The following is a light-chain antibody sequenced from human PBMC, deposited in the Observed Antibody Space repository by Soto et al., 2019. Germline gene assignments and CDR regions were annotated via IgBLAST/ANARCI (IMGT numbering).Light chain of an antibody. CDR3: QQYGSSLLT. Sequence: EIVLTHSPGTLSLSPGERATLSCRASQSLSSSYLAWYQQKPGQAPRLLIYNTSSRATGIPDRFSGSGSGTDFTLTISRLELEDFAVYYCQQYGSSLLTFGGGTKVDIK. V-gene: IGKV3-20*01. J-gene: IGKJ4*01. CDR1: QSLSSSY. CDR2: NTS.